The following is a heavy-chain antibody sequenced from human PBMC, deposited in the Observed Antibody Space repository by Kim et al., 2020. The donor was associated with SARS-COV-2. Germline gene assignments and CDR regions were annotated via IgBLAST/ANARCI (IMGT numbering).Heavy chain of an antibody. D-gene: IGHD5-18*01. J-gene: IGHJ4*02. CDR2: T. Sequence: TNYTPSLKSRVTISVDTSKNQFSLKLSSVTAADTAVYYCAGGYSYGTFDYWGQGTLVTVSS. CDR3: AGGYSYGTFDY. V-gene: IGHV4-34*01.